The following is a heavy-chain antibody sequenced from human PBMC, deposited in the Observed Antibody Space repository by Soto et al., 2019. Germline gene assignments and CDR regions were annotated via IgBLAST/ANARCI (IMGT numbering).Heavy chain of an antibody. V-gene: IGHV3-15*07. CDR1: GFTLSKAW. D-gene: IGHD2-15*01. CDR2: IKNKTYGETT. J-gene: IGHJ5*02. Sequence: EVQLVESGGGLVKPGGSLRLSCGASGFTLSKAWMNWVRQAPGKGLEWVGRIKNKTYGETTDYAAPVKGRFTISRDDSINTLYLQMDSLKTEVTAVYYCTAKKDVSRGWFDPWGQGTLVTVSS. CDR3: TAKKDVSRGWFDP.